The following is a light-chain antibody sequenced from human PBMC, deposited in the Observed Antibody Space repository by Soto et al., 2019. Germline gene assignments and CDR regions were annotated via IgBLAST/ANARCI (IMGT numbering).Light chain of an antibody. Sequence: QSALTQPASVSGSPGQSITISCTGTSSDVAGYNYVSWYQQHPGKAPKLMIYEVSNRPSGVSNRFSGSKSGNTASLTISGLQAEDEADYYCSSYTISSTFVFGTGTKLTVL. CDR3: SSYTISSTFV. CDR2: EVS. J-gene: IGLJ1*01. V-gene: IGLV2-14*01. CDR1: SSDVAGYNY.